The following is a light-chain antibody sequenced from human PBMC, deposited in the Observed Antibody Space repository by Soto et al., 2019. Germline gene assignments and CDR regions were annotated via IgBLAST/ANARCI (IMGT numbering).Light chain of an antibody. Sequence: QSALTQPPSASGSPGQSVTFSCTGTSSDVGGYNFVSWYQQHPGKAPKLMIFEVSKRPSGVPDRFSGSKSGNTASLTVSGLRAEDEADYYCSSIAHTACNNDHYVFGTGPKDNDL. CDR2: EVS. J-gene: IGLJ1*01. CDR1: SSDVGGYNF. CDR3: SSIAHTACNNDHYV. V-gene: IGLV2-8*01.